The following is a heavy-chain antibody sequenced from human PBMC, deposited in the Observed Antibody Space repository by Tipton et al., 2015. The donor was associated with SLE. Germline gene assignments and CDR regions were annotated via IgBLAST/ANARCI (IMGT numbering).Heavy chain of an antibody. J-gene: IGHJ6*02. D-gene: IGHD6-6*01. CDR2: IWYDGSNK. CDR3: ARSFVPTALYGMDV. CDR1: GFTFSSYW. V-gene: IGHV3-33*08. Sequence: SLRLSCAASGFTFSSYWMSWVRQAPGKGLEWVAVIWYDGSNKYYADSVKGRFTISRDDSKNTLYLQKNSLRAEDTAVYYCARSFVPTALYGMDVWGQGTTVTVSS.